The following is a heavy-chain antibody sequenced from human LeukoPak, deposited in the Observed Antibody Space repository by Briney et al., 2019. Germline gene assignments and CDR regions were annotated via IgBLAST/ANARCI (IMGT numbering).Heavy chain of an antibody. CDR3: ARAGYCSSTSCKPRSSNFDY. CDR2: ISYDGSNK. Sequence: PGGSLRLSCAASGFTFSSYAMHWVRQAPGKGLEWVAVISYDGSNKYYADSVKGRFTISRDNSKNTLYLQMNSLRAEDTAVYHCARAGYCSSTSCKPRSSNFDYWGQGTLVTVSS. J-gene: IGHJ4*02. CDR1: GFTFSSYA. V-gene: IGHV3-30*01. D-gene: IGHD2-2*01.